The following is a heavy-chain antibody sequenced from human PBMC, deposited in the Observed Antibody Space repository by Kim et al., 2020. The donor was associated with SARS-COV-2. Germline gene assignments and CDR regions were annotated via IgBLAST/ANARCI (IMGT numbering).Heavy chain of an antibody. D-gene: IGHD6-13*01. CDR1: GFTFSNAW. CDR3: TTLERKRIGAAGTRGYAKD. CDR2: IKSKTDGGTT. J-gene: IGHJ4*02. V-gene: IGHV3-15*01. Sequence: GGSLRLSCAASGFTFSNAWMSWVRQAPGKGLEWVGRIKSKTDGGTTDYAAPVKGRFTISRDDSKNTLYLQMNSLKTEDTAVYYCTTLERKRIGAAGTRGYAKDWGQGTLVTVSS.